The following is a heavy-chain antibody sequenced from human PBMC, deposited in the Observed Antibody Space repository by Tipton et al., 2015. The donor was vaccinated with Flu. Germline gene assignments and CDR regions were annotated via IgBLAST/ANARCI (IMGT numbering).Heavy chain of an antibody. CDR1: GDSVSSNSAA. V-gene: IGHV6-1*01. Sequence: TLSLTCAISGDSVSSNSAAWHWIRQSPWRGLEWLGRTYYRSKWYNNYAVSVKSRIIINPDTSKNQFSLHLNSVTPEDTAVYYCARDGGNYGHSYGVDVWGQGPTVTVSS. CDR2: TYYRSKWYN. CDR3: ARDGGNYGHSYGVDV. J-gene: IGHJ6*02. D-gene: IGHD1-7*01.